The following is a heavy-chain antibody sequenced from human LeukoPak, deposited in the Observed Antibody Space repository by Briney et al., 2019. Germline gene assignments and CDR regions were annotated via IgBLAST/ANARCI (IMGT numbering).Heavy chain of an antibody. CDR2: ISSSSSYI. D-gene: IGHD3-10*01. CDR3: ARGRYGSGRPTYYYYGMDV. J-gene: IGHJ6*02. Sequence: GGSLRLSCAASGFTFSDHFLDWVRQAPGKGLEWVSSISSSSSYIYYADSVKGRFTISRDNAKNSLYLQMNSLRAEDTAVYYCARGRYGSGRPTYYYYGMDVWGQGTTVTVSS. V-gene: IGHV3-21*01. CDR1: GFTFSDHF.